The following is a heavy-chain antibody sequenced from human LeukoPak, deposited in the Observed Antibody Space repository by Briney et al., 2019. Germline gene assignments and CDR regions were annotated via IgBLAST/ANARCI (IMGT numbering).Heavy chain of an antibody. CDR1: GGSISSGSYY. D-gene: IGHD5-18*01. CDR3: ARSAGYSYAPAEFDY. Sequence: PSETLSLTCTVSGGSISSGSYYWSWIRQPPGKGLEWIGYIYYSGSTNYNPSLKSRVTISVDTSKNQFSLKLSSVTAADTAVYYCARSAGYSYAPAEFDYWGQGTLVTVSS. V-gene: IGHV4-61*01. J-gene: IGHJ4*02. CDR2: IYYSGST.